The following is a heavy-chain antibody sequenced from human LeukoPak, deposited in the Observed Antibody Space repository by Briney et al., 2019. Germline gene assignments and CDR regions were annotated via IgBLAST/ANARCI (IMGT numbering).Heavy chain of an antibody. D-gene: IGHD3-22*01. CDR2: THHSGGI. J-gene: IGHJ3*02. CDR1: GGSITNDNW. CDR3: AKSNGYGLIDI. V-gene: IGHV4-4*02. Sequence: PSETLSLTCAVSGGSITNDNWWGWVRQPPGKGLEWIGETHHSGGINYNSSLKSRLTISVDKSKDQFSLTLSSVTAADTAVYYCAKSNGYGLIDIWGQGTMVTVSS.